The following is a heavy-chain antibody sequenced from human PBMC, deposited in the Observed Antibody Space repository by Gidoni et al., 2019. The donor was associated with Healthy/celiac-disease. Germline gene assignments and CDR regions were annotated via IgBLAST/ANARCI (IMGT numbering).Heavy chain of an antibody. J-gene: IGHJ3*02. CDR1: GYTFTSYY. D-gene: IGHD3-16*02. CDR3: ARDYDYVWGSYRGDAFDI. Sequence: QVQLVQSGAEVKKPGASVKVSCKASGYTFTSYYMHWVRQAPGQGLEWMGIINPSGGSTSYAQKFQGRVTMTRDTSTSTVYMELSSLRSEDTAVYYCARDYDYVWGSYRGDAFDIWGQGTMVTVSS. CDR2: INPSGGST. V-gene: IGHV1-46*01.